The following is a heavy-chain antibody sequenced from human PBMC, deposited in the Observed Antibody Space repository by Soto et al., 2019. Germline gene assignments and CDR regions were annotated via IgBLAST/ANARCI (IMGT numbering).Heavy chain of an antibody. CDR3: AGVGCSSTSCDLSSDGMDV. V-gene: IGHV3-7*03. D-gene: IGHD2-2*01. Sequence: EVQLVESGGGLVQPGGSLRLSCAASGFTFSSYWMSWVRQAPGKGLEWVANIKQDGSEKYYVDSVKGRFTISRDNAKNSLSLQLNSLRAEDTAVYYCAGVGCSSTSCDLSSDGMDVWGQGTTVTVSS. CDR2: IKQDGSEK. J-gene: IGHJ6*02. CDR1: GFTFSSYW.